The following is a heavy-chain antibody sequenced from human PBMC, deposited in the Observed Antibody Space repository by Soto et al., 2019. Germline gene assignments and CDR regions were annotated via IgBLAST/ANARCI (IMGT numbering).Heavy chain of an antibody. D-gene: IGHD1-26*01. Sequence: QVQLVQSGAEVKKPGASVKVSCKASGYTFTSYGIGWVRQAPGQGHEWMGWISAYNGNRNYAQKLQGRVTMTTDTHTSTAYMELRSLRSDATAVYYSAGGLRIVGARDYWGQGTLVTVSS. CDR2: ISAYNGNR. CDR1: GYTFTSYG. CDR3: AGGLRIVGARDY. V-gene: IGHV1-18*01. J-gene: IGHJ4*02.